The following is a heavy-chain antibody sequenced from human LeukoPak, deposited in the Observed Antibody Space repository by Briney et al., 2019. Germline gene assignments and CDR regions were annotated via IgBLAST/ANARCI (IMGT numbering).Heavy chain of an antibody. Sequence: GGSLGLSCAASGFTFSDYYMSWIRQAPGKGLEWVSYISPSGTTMFYADSVKGRFTISRDNAKSSLSLQMNSLRAEDSAVYYCARYKGLGDWGQGTLVTVSS. CDR1: GFTFSDYY. CDR3: ARYKGLGD. D-gene: IGHD1-1*01. V-gene: IGHV3-11*01. J-gene: IGHJ4*02. CDR2: ISPSGTTM.